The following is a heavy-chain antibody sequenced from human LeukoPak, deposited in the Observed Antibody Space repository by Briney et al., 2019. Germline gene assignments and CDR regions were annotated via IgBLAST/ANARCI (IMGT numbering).Heavy chain of an antibody. CDR1: GFTFSRHW. V-gene: IGHV3-7*03. J-gene: IGHJ4*02. D-gene: IGHD2-2*01. CDR3: AQRAQLPKRHFDY. Sequence: PGGSLRLSCAASGFTFSRHWMYWVRQAPGKGLEWVANIKQDGSAKPYVDSVKGRFTISRDNAKNSLFLQMNSLRAEDTAVYYCAQRAQLPKRHFDYWGQGTLVTVSS. CDR2: IKQDGSAK.